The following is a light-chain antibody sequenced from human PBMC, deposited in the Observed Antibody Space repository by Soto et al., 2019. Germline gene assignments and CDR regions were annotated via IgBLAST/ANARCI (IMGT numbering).Light chain of an antibody. CDR2: EVS. Sequence: QSALTQPPSASGSPGQSVAISCTGTSSDVGATDYVSWYQQHSGKAPKLLLYEVSKRPSGVPDRFSGSKSGNTASLTVSALQADDEADYYCISHAGASNVLGTGTKVTVL. J-gene: IGLJ1*01. CDR1: SSDVGATDY. V-gene: IGLV2-8*01. CDR3: ISHAGASNV.